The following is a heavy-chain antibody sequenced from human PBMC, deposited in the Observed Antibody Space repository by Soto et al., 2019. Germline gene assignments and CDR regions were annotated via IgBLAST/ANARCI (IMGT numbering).Heavy chain of an antibody. CDR1: GFTFSSYA. D-gene: IGHD6-19*01. CDR3: AXDLYKYSSGWYFDFDY. CDR2: ISGSGGST. V-gene: IGHV3-23*01. Sequence: EVQLLESGGGLVQPGGSLRLSCAASGFTFSSYAMSWVRQAPGKGLEWVSAISGSGGSTYYADSVKGRFTISRDNSKXXXXXXXXXXXXXXXXXXXCAXDLYKYSSGWYFDFDYWGQGTLVTVSS. J-gene: IGHJ4*02.